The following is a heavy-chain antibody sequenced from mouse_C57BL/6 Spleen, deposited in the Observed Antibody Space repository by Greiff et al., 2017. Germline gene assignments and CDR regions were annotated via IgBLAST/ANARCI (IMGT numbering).Heavy chain of an antibody. CDR1: GFTFSSYT. V-gene: IGHV5-9*01. CDR2: ISGGGGNT. CDR3: ARGPPLCYGSSYGYFDV. D-gene: IGHD1-1*01. J-gene: IGHJ1*03. Sequence: EVMLVESGGGLVKPGGSLKLSCAASGFTFSSYTMSWVRQTPEKRLEWVATISGGGGNTYYPDSVKGRFTISRDNAKNTLYLQMSSLRSEDTALYYCARGPPLCYGSSYGYFDVWGTGTTVTVSS.